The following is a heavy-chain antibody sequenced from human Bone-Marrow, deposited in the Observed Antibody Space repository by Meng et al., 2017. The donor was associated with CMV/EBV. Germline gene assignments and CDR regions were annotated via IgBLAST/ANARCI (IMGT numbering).Heavy chain of an antibody. CDR2: ISGSGGST. V-gene: IGHV3-23*01. D-gene: IGHD2-21*01. CDR3: AKVFCGGGSTSGCSQPYDPFDY. Sequence: GGSLRLSCAASGFTFSSYAMSWVHQAPGKGLEWVSAISGSGGSTYDADSVKGRFTISRDNSKNTLYLQMNSLRAEDTAVYYCAKVFCGGGSTSGCSQPYDPFDYWGQGTLVTVSS. J-gene: IGHJ4*02. CDR1: GFTFSSYA.